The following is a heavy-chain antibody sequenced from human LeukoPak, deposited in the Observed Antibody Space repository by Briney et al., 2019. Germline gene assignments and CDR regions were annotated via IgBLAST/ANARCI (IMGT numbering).Heavy chain of an antibody. V-gene: IGHV5-51*01. J-gene: IGHJ4*02. CDR2: IYPGDSDT. CDR1: GYSFTSYW. D-gene: IGHD2-15*01. Sequence: GESLKISSKGSGYSFTSYWIGWVRQMPGKGLEWMGIIYPGDSDTRDSPSFQGQVTISADKSISTAYLQWSSLKASDSAMYYCARHDSSSCWFDYWGQGTLVTVSS. CDR3: ARHDSSSCWFDY.